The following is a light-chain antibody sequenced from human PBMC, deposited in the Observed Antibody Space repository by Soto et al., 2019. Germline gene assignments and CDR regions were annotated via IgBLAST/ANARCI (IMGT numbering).Light chain of an antibody. CDR2: ASS. CDR3: QQLNTFPVT. V-gene: IGKV1-9*01. Sequence: DIQLTQSQSFLSASVGDRVTISCRASQGISSYLAWYQQTPGKAPKLLIYASSILQSGVPSRFSGSGSGTEFTLTISSLQPEDFATYYCQQLNTFPVTFGQGTRLAI. J-gene: IGKJ5*01. CDR1: QGISSY.